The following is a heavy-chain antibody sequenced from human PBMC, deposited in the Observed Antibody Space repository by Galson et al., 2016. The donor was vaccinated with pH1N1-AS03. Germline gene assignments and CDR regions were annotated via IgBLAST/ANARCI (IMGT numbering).Heavy chain of an antibody. V-gene: IGHV3-53*01. D-gene: IGHD4/OR15-4a*01. J-gene: IGHJ4*02. CDR2: IYSGGTT. CDR3: VRSDYEDVDLQGFYFDY. Sequence: LSCAASGLTVSTNYMSWVRQAPGKGLEWVSTIYSGGTTYYAVSVKGRFTISRDNMKNTLSLQMSSLTAEDTAVYYCVRSDYEDVDLQGFYFDYWGQGTLVTVSS. CDR1: GLTVSTNY.